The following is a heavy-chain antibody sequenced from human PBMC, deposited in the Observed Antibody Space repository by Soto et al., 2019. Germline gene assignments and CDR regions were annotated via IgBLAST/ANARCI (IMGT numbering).Heavy chain of an antibody. V-gene: IGHV1-8*01. J-gene: IGHJ6*02. Sequence: GASVKVSCKASGYTFTSYDINWVRQATGQGLEWMGWMNPNSGNTGYAQKFQGRVTMTRNTPISTAYMELSSLRSEDTAVYYCARGSHYDFWSGYFYGMDVWGQGTTVTVSS. D-gene: IGHD3-3*01. CDR3: ARGSHYDFWSGYFYGMDV. CDR2: MNPNSGNT. CDR1: GYTFTSYD.